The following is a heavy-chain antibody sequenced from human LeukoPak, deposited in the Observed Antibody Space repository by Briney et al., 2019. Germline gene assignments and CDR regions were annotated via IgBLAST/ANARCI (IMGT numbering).Heavy chain of an antibody. V-gene: IGHV3-11*04. CDR2: IYNNGESI. CDR1: GGSISSSSYY. CDR3: ARERVHCGGDCLDY. J-gene: IGHJ4*02. D-gene: IGHD2-21*01. Sequence: LSLTCTVSGGSISSSSYYWGWIRQPPGKGLEWLSYIYNNGESIFYADSVKGRFTISRDNAKNSLYLQMSSLRAEDTAVYYCARERVHCGGDCLDYWGQGTLVTVSS.